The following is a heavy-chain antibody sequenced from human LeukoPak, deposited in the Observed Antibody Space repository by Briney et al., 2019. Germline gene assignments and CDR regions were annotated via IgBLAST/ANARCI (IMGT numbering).Heavy chain of an antibody. CDR1: GYSLTDHS. V-gene: IGHV1-2*02. D-gene: IGHD3-10*01. Sequence: ASVKVSCKASGYSLTDHSIHWVRQAPGQGLEWMGWINARSDATNFAQKFQGRLSVTRDTSTNTAYMELTRLRSDDTAVYFCARDRKYYASGQFDYWGQGTQVTVSS. CDR2: INARSDAT. CDR3: ARDRKYYASGQFDY. J-gene: IGHJ4*02.